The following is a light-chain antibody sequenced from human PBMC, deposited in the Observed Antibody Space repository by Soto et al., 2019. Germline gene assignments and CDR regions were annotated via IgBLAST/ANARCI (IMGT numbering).Light chain of an antibody. CDR3: SSYAGRNNLL. CDR1: SSDVGGSND. V-gene: IGLV2-8*01. CDR2: EVS. Sequence: QSALTQPPSASGSPGQSVTISCTGTSSDVGGSNDVSWYQHHPGQAPKLMIYEVSKRPSGVPDRFSGSKSGNTASLTVSGLQAEDEADYYGSSYAGRNNLLFGGGTKLTV. J-gene: IGLJ2*01.